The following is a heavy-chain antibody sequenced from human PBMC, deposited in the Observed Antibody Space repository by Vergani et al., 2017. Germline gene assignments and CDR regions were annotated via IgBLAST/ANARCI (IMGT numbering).Heavy chain of an antibody. CDR3: AWLYCSEGNCYSLLDA. J-gene: IGHJ5*02. CDR2: INPNCGGT. V-gene: IGHV1-2*02. Sequence: QVQLVQSGAEVKKPGASVKVSCKASGDTFTDYFMHWVRQAPGQGLEWMGWINPNCGGTNYAQKFQGRVTMTRDTSISTAYMELSNLRSDDTALYFCAWLYCSEGNCYSLLDAWGQGTHVTVSS. CDR1: GDTFTDYF. D-gene: IGHD2-15*01.